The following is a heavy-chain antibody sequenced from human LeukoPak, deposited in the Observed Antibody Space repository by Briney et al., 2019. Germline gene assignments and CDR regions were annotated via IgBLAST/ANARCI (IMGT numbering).Heavy chain of an antibody. V-gene: IGHV3-33*08. CDR2: IWYDGSNT. CDR1: GFTFSNYG. D-gene: IGHD4-17*01. J-gene: IGHJ4*02. CDR3: ARGKDDYGDYGVDY. Sequence: GRSLRLSCAASGFTFSNYGMNWVRQAPGKGLEWVAVIWYDGSNTYYADSVKGRFTISRDNAENSLYLQMNSLRAEDTAVYYCARGKDDYGDYGVDYWGQGTLVTVSS.